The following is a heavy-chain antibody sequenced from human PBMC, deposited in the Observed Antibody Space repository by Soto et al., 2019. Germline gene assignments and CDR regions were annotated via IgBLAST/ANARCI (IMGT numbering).Heavy chain of an antibody. V-gene: IGHV3-9*01. CDR1: GFTFDDYA. J-gene: IGHJ5*02. CDR2: ISWNSGSI. CDR3: AKDSSSWLKLGWFDP. Sequence: DVQLVESGGGLVQTGRSLRLSCAAYGFTFDDYAMHWVRQAPGKGLEWVSGISWNSGSIGYADSVKGRFTISRDNAKNSLYLQMNSLRAEDTALYYCAKDSSSWLKLGWFDPWGQGTLVTVSA. D-gene: IGHD6-13*01.